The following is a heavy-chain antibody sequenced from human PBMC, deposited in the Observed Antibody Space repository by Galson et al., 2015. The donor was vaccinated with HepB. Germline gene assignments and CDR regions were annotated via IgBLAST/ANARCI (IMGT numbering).Heavy chain of an antibody. D-gene: IGHD3-10*01. Sequence: CAISGDSVSSNSAAWNWIRQSPSRGLEWLGRTYYRSKWYNDYAVSVKSRITINPDTSKNQFSLQLNSVTPEDTAVYYCAREPVIHYYGSGSYGYYYGMDVWGQGTTVTVSS. CDR1: GDSVSSNSAA. CDR2: TYYRSKWYN. J-gene: IGHJ6*02. V-gene: IGHV6-1*01. CDR3: AREPVIHYYGSGSYGYYYGMDV.